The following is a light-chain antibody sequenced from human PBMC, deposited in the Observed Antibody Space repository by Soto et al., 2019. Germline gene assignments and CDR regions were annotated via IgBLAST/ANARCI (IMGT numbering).Light chain of an antibody. CDR2: DNF. Sequence: QSVLTQSPSVSAAPGQTVTISCSGTSSNIGSNYVSWYQLLPETAPKLLIYDNFKRPSGIPDRFSGSKSGTSATLVITGLQTGDEADYYSGTWESSRNWVFGGGTKLTVL. J-gene: IGLJ3*02. V-gene: IGLV1-51*01. CDR1: SSNIGSNY. CDR3: GTWESSRNWV.